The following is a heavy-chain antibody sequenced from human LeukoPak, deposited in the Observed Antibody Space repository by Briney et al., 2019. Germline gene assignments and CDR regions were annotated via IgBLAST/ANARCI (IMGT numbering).Heavy chain of an antibody. D-gene: IGHD6-13*01. J-gene: IGHJ5*02. V-gene: IGHV4-30-4*01. Sequence: SETLSLTCTVSGGSISSGDYYWSWIRQPPGKGLEWIGYIYYSGSTYYNPSLKSRVTISVDTSKNQFSLKLSSVTAADTAVYYCAAGYSSSRYVDIYWFDPWGQGTLVTVSS. CDR2: IYYSGST. CDR1: GGSISSGDYY. CDR3: AAGYSSSRYVDIYWFDP.